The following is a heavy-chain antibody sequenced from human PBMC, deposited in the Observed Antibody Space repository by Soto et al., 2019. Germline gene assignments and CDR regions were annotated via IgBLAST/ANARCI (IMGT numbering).Heavy chain of an antibody. J-gene: IGHJ4*02. Sequence: GGSLRLSWAASGFTISSYAMSWVRQAPGKGLEWVSAISGSGGSTYYADSVKGRFTISRDNSKNTLYLQMNSLRAEDTAVYYCAKALTYYYDSSGPSDYWGQGTLVTVSS. CDR2: ISGSGGST. D-gene: IGHD3-22*01. V-gene: IGHV3-23*01. CDR3: AKALTYYYDSSGPSDY. CDR1: GFTISSYA.